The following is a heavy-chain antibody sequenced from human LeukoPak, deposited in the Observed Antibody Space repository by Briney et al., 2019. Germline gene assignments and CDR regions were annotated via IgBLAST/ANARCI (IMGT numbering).Heavy chain of an antibody. V-gene: IGHV4-30-2*01. CDR2: IYHSGST. Sequence: SETLSLTCTVSGGSISSGGYYWSWIRQPPGKGLEWIGYIYHSGSTYYNPSLKSRVTISVDRSKNQFSLKLSSVTAADTAVYYCASAEATYCGGDCLIVSSGMDVWGQGTTVTVS. CDR3: ASAEATYCGGDCLIVSSGMDV. J-gene: IGHJ6*02. CDR1: GGSISSGGYY. D-gene: IGHD2-21*02.